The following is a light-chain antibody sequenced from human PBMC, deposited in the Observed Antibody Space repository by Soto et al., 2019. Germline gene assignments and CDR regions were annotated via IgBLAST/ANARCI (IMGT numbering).Light chain of an antibody. CDR1: QSISSW. CDR2: KAS. Sequence: DIQITQSPSTLSASVGDRVTITCRASQSISSWLAWYQQKQGKAPKLLIYKASSLESGVPSRLSGSGSGTEFTLTISSXQPDDFTTYYCQQYNSYPWMFGQGTKVDIK. V-gene: IGKV1-5*03. CDR3: QQYNSYPWM. J-gene: IGKJ1*01.